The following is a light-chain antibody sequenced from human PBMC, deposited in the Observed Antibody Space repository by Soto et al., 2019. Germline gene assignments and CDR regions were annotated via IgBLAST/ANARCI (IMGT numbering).Light chain of an antibody. CDR2: DAS. V-gene: IGKV3-20*01. Sequence: IVLTPSPATLSLSKRERATLSCRASQSVSSYLAWYQQKPGQAPRLLIYDASNRATGIPARFSGSGSGTDFTLTISRLEPEDFAVYYCQQYGSSPKTVGQGTKVDIK. CDR1: QSVSSY. CDR3: QQYGSSPKT. J-gene: IGKJ1*01.